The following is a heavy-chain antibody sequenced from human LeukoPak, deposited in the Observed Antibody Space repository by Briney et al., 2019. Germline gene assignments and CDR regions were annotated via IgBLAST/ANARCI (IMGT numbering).Heavy chain of an antibody. V-gene: IGHV3-48*01. CDR1: GFTFSDYS. J-gene: IGHJ5*02. D-gene: IGHD2-15*01. Sequence: GGSLRLSCAASGFTFSDYSMNWVRRAPGKGLEWISYISSSSSARFFADSVKGRFTISRDNAENSLYLQMNNLRAEDTAVYYCARGYCNSDSCYYHPWGQGTPVTVSS. CDR3: ARGYCNSDSCYYHP. CDR2: ISSSSSAR.